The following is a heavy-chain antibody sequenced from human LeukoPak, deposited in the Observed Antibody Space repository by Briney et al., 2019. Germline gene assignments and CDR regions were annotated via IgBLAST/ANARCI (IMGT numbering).Heavy chain of an antibody. V-gene: IGHV3-21*01. D-gene: IGHD3-10*01. J-gene: IGHJ4*02. CDR1: GFTFSSYS. CDR2: ISSSSSYI. CDR3: AREVSGYGGYFDY. Sequence: GGSLRLSCAASGFTFSSYSMNWVRQAPGKGPEWVSSISSSSSYIYYADSVKGRFTISRDNAKNSLYLQMNSLRAKDTAVYYCAREVSGYGGYFDYWGQGTLVTVSS.